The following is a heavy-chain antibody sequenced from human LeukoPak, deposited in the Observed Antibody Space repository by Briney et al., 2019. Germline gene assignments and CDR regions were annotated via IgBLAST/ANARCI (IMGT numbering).Heavy chain of an antibody. J-gene: IGHJ6*03. CDR3: ARGNSSGWDYYYYYYMDV. CDR1: GGTFSSYA. Sequence: ASVKVSCKASGGTFSSYAISWVRQAPGQGLEWMGGIIPIFGTANYAQKFQGRVTITTDESTSTAYMELSSLRSEDTAVYYCARGNSSGWDYYYYYYMDVWGKGTTVTVSS. V-gene: IGHV1-69*05. CDR2: IIPIFGTA. D-gene: IGHD6-19*01.